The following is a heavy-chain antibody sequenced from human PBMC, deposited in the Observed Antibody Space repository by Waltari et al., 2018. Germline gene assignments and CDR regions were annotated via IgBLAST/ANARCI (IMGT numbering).Heavy chain of an antibody. CDR3: ARDLRD. J-gene: IGHJ4*02. CDR1: GHSFTTYA. D-gene: IGHD3-3*01. Sequence: QVQLVQSGAEVKKPGASVMVSCKASGHSFTTYAFHWVRQAPGQRPEWRGWIYPGNGNTRYSQNFQGRVTITRDTSASTAYMELSDLRREDTAVYYCARDLRDWGQGTLVTVSS. CDR2: IYPGNGNT. V-gene: IGHV1-3*01.